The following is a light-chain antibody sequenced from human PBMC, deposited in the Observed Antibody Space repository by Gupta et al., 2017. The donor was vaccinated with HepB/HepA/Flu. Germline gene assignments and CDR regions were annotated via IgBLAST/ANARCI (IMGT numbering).Light chain of an antibody. J-gene: IGLJ3*02. CDR1: TGAVSSDHH. CDR2: SIN. CDR3: MLFYGTTWV. Sequence: QTVVTQEPSLTVSPGGTVTLTCASSTGAVSSDHHPNWFQQKPGQAPKALIYSINNKHSWTPARFSGSLLGGKAALTLAGVQPEDEADYYCMLFYGTTWVFGGGTKLTGL. V-gene: IGLV7-43*01.